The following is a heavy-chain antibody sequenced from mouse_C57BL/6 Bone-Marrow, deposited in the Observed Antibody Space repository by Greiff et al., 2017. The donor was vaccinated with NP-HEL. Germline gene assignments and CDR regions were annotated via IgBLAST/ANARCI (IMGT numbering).Heavy chain of an antibody. D-gene: IGHD2-4*01. Sequence: VQLQQPGAELVMPGASVKLSCKASGYTFTSYWMHWVKQRPGQGLEWIGEIDPSASYTNYNQKFKGKSTLTVDKSSSTAYMQLSGLTSEDSAVYYCARFYYDYHYYAMDYWGQGTSVTVSS. CDR3: ARFYYDYHYYAMDY. CDR1: GYTFTSYW. CDR2: IDPSASYT. V-gene: IGHV1-69*01. J-gene: IGHJ4*01.